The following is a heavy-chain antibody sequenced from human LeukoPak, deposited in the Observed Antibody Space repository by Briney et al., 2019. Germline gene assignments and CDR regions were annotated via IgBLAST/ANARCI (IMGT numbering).Heavy chain of an antibody. CDR1: GFTFSGSA. Sequence: GGSLRLSCAASGFTFSGSAIHWVRQASGKRLEWVGRIRIKANDYATAYAASVKGRFTIPRDDSKNTAYLQMNSLKTEDTAVYYCGDLGSAGTDHWGQGTLVTVSS. V-gene: IGHV3-73*01. D-gene: IGHD2-21*01. CDR2: IRIKANDYAT. J-gene: IGHJ4*02. CDR3: GDLGSAGTDH.